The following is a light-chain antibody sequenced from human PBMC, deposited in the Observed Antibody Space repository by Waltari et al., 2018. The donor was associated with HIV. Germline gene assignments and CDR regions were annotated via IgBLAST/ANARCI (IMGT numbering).Light chain of an antibody. Sequence: QVVLTQPPSASASLGASVKLTCTLSSAHINYVIAWHQQQPKKGPRFLMKLNSDGRHSKGDGIPDRFSGSSSGAERYLTISSLQSEDEGDYFCQTWGTGIQVFGGGTRLTVL. CDR1: SAHINYV. CDR2: LNSDGRH. J-gene: IGLJ2*01. V-gene: IGLV4-69*01. CDR3: QTWGTGIQV.